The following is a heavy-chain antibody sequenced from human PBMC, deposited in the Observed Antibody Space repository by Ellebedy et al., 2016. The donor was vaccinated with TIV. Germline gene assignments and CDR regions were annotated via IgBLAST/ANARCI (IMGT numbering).Heavy chain of an antibody. D-gene: IGHD3-22*01. Sequence: PGGSLRLSCAGSGFTFNSYSMNWVRQAPGKGLEWISYISKSDTTYYADPVRGRFTISRDNAKRSLYLQMNSLRLEDTAVYYCARDAMIWIFDSWGQGTLVTVSS. V-gene: IGHV3-48*01. J-gene: IGHJ4*02. CDR3: ARDAMIWIFDS. CDR2: ISKSDTT. CDR1: GFTFNSYS.